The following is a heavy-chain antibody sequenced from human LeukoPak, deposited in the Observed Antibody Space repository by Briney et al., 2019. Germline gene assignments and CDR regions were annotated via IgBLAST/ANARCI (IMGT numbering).Heavy chain of an antibody. J-gene: IGHJ4*02. Sequence: SETLSLTCTVSGGSISSYYWSWIRQPPGKELEWIGYIYYSGSTNYNPSLKSRVTISVDTSKNQFSLKLSSVTAADTAVYYCASARTDYFDYWGQGTLVTVSS. V-gene: IGHV4-59*01. CDR1: GGSISSYY. CDR2: IYYSGST. CDR3: ASARTDYFDY. D-gene: IGHD1-1*01.